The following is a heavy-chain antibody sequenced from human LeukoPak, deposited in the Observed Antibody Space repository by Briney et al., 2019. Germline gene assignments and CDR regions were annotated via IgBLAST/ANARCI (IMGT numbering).Heavy chain of an antibody. CDR2: INHSGST. D-gene: IGHD5-24*01. J-gene: IGHJ5*02. Sequence: PSETLSLTCAVYGGSFSGYYWSWIRQPPGKGLEWIGEINHSGSTNYNPSLKSRVTISVDTSKNQFSLKLSSVTAADTAVYYCARVRRWLQWGIWFDPWAGNPGHRLL. V-gene: IGHV4-34*01. CDR3: ARVRRWLQWGIWFDP. CDR1: GGSFSGYY.